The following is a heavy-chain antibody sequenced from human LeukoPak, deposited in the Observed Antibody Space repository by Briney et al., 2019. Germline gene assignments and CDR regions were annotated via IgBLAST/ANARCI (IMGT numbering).Heavy chain of an antibody. CDR1: GFTFRDYA. CDR3: AKGKYQLLSPIID. D-gene: IGHD2-2*01. J-gene: IGHJ4*02. Sequence: GGALRLSCAASGFTFRDYAMTWVRQAPGKGLEWVSAISGSGGGTFYADSVKGRFTISRDNSKNTLYLQMNSLRGEDTAVYYCAKGKYQLLSPIIDWGQGTLVTVSS. V-gene: IGHV3-23*01. CDR2: ISGSGGGT.